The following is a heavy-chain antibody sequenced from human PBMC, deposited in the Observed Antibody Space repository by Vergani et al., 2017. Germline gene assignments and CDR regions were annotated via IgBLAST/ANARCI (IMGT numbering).Heavy chain of an antibody. CDR1: GFTFSSYW. CDR3: AREGYDCSGGSCYSDY. V-gene: IGHV3-7*01. CDR2: IKQDGSEK. D-gene: IGHD2-15*01. J-gene: IGHJ4*02. Sequence: EAQLVESGGGLVQPGGSLRLSCAASGFTFSSYWMSWVRQAPGKGLEWVANIKQDGSEKYYADSVKGRFTISRDNAKNSLYLQMNSLRAEDTAVYYCAREGYDCSGGSCYSDYWGQGTLVTVSS.